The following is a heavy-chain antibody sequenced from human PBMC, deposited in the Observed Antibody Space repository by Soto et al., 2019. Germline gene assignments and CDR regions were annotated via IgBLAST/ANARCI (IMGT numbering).Heavy chain of an antibody. CDR3: ARGPITMIGYYFDY. CDR1: GYTFTTYA. Sequence: ASVKVSCKASGYTFTTYAMHWVRQAPGQRLEWMGWINAGNGNTKYSQKFQGRVTITRDTSASTAYMELSSLRSEDTAVYYCARGPITMIGYYFDYWGQGTLVTVPQ. CDR2: INAGNGNT. J-gene: IGHJ4*02. V-gene: IGHV1-3*01. D-gene: IGHD3-10*02.